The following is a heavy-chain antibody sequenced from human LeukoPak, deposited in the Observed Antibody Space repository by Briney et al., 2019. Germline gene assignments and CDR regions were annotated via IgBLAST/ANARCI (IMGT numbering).Heavy chain of an antibody. CDR1: GGSVSSPDSY. CDR3: ARNTSSSPWFDP. Sequence: PSETLSLTCIVSGGSVSSPDSYWSWIRQPPGKGLEWIGNVYYIGTTTYNSSLKTRVTISVDTSKNQFPLEVTSVTAADTAVYYCARNTSSSPWFDPWGQGTLVTVSS. V-gene: IGHV4-61*08. CDR2: VYYIGTT. D-gene: IGHD6-6*01. J-gene: IGHJ5*02.